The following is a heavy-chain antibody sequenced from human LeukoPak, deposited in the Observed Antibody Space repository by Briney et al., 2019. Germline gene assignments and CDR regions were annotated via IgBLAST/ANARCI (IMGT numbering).Heavy chain of an antibody. CDR1: GGSISSSNW. CDR3: ARGPLLGSGWYGPKGDWFDP. J-gene: IGHJ5*02. D-gene: IGHD6-19*01. V-gene: IGHV4-4*02. CDR2: IYHSGST. Sequence: PSETLSLTCAVSGGSISSSNWWSWVRQPPGKGLEWIGEIYHSGSTNYNPSLKSRVTISVDKSKNQFSLKLSSVTAADTAVYYCARGPLLGSGWYGPKGDWFDPWGQGTLVTVSS.